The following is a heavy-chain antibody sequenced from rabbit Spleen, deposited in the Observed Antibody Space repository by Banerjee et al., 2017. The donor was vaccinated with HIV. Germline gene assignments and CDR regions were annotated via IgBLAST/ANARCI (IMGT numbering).Heavy chain of an antibody. D-gene: IGHD8-1*01. CDR1: GFTISSSYW. V-gene: IGHV1S45*01. Sequence: QEQLEESGGDLVKPEGSRTLTCTASGFTISSSYWMCWVRQAPGKGLEWIACIVNVDGSTYYASWAKGRFSISRENAQNTVFLQMTSLTAADTATYFCARDGAGGSYFALWGPGTLVTVS. J-gene: IGHJ4*01. CDR3: ARDGAGGSYFAL. CDR2: IVNVDGST.